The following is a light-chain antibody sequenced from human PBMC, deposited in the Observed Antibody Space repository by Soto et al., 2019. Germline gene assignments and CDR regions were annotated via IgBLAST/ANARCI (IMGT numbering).Light chain of an antibody. CDR1: QTLLSSSNNRNY. J-gene: IGKJ4*01. V-gene: IGKV4-1*01. CDR3: QQYYGAPLT. CDR2: WSS. Sequence: DIVLTQSPDSLAVSVGERAAINCKSSQTLLSSSNNRNYLGWFQQKPGQPPRLLFSWSSTREFGVPDRFTGSGSGTDFTLTINSLQAEDVAVYYSQQYYGAPLTFGGGTKVEIK.